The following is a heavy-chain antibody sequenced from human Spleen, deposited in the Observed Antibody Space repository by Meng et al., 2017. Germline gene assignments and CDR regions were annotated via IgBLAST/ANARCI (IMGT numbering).Heavy chain of an antibody. CDR2: INHSGST. J-gene: IGHJ4*02. CDR3: ARGPTTMAHDFDY. Sequence: QRQLQQLGAGPLKPSETLSLTCVVSGGSFSDYYWSWIRQPPGKGLEWIGEINHSGSTNYNPSLESRATISADTSQNNLSLKLSSVTAADSAVYYCARGPTTMAHDFDYWGQGTLVTVSS. D-gene: IGHD4-11*01. CDR1: GGSFSDYY. V-gene: IGHV4-34*01.